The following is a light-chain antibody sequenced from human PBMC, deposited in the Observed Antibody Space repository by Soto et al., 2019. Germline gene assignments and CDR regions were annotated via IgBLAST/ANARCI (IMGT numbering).Light chain of an antibody. CDR3: CAFAGSSPWV. V-gene: IGLV2-23*01. Sequence: QSALTQPASVSGSPGQSITISCTGTSSDVGSYNLVSWYQQRPGKAPKLMIYEGSKRPSGVSNRFSGSKSGNTASLTISGLQAEDEADYYCCAFAGSSPWVFGGGTKVTVL. J-gene: IGLJ3*02. CDR1: SSDVGSYNL. CDR2: EGS.